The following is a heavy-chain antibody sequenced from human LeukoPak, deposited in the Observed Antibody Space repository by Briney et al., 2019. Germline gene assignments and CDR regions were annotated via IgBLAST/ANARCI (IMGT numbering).Heavy chain of an antibody. Sequence: GGSLRLSCAASGFTFSDYYMNWIRQAPGKGLEWVSYIISSGSTLYYADSVKGRFTISRDNAKNSLYLQMNSLRAEDTAVYYCARELNWNLDYWGQGTLVTVSS. D-gene: IGHD1-1*01. CDR1: GFTFSDYY. V-gene: IGHV3-11*04. CDR2: IISSGSTL. CDR3: ARELNWNLDY. J-gene: IGHJ4*02.